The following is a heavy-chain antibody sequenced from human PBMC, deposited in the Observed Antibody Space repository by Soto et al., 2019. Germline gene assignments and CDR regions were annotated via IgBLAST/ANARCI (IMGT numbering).Heavy chain of an antibody. CDR3: ASDVLGWGDGSFDL. Sequence: QVQLVESGGGVVQPGKSLRLSCAASGFTFSSYTMHWVRQAPGKGLEWVALISYDGSKEYYADSVKGRFTISRDNSKNTLDLSMNSLRVEDTAVHYCASDVLGWGDGSFDLWGQGTMVTVSS. D-gene: IGHD3-10*01. CDR1: GFTFSSYT. V-gene: IGHV3-30-3*01. CDR2: ISYDGSKE. J-gene: IGHJ3*01.